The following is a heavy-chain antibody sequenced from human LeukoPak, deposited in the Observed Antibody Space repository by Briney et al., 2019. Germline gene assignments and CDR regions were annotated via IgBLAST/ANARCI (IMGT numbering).Heavy chain of an antibody. D-gene: IGHD6-19*01. CDR2: IYGGGST. CDR3: ARIAVAGTGGTDY. CDR1: GFTVSTNY. V-gene: IGHV3-66*01. Sequence: GGSLRLSCAVSGFTVSTNYMSWVRQAPGKGLEWVSVIYGGGSTYYADSVKGRFTISRDNAKNSLYLQMNSLRAEDTAVYYCARIAVAGTGGTDYWGQGTLVTVSS. J-gene: IGHJ4*02.